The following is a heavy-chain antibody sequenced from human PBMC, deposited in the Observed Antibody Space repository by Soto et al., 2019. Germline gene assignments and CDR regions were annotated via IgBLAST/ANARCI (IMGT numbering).Heavy chain of an antibody. V-gene: IGHV4-30-4*01. CDR2: ISSSGST. D-gene: IGHD1-26*01. CDR3: ARDASYHSESGPSSSRFDS. Sequence: SETLSLTCTVSGGSISSGEFYWNWIRQTPGKGLESMACISSSGSTYYNPSLKSRVSVSIDKAGNQFSLRLNSVTAADTAVYYCARDASYHSESGPSSSRFDSWGQGAQVTVSS. J-gene: IGHJ4*02. CDR1: GGSISSGEFY.